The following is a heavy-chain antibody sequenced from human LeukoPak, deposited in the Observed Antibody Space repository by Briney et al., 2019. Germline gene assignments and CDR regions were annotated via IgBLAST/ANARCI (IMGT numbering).Heavy chain of an antibody. V-gene: IGHV3-7*01. CDR1: GFTFSSYW. CDR3: ARALWELPPWWYFDY. D-gene: IGHD1-26*01. J-gene: IGHJ4*02. CDR2: IKQDGSEK. Sequence: GGSLRLSCAASGFTFSSYWMSWVRQAPGKGLEWVANIKQDGSEKYYVDSVKGRFTISRDNAKNSLYLQMNSLRAEDTAVYYCARALWELPPWWYFDYWGQGTLVTVSS.